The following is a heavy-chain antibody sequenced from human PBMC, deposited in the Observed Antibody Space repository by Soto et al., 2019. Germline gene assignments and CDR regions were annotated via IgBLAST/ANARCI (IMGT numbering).Heavy chain of an antibody. CDR1: GFTFSSYW. CDR2: INSDGSST. CDR3: AREMGYCSGGSCWDDAFDI. J-gene: IGHJ3*02. D-gene: IGHD2-15*01. Sequence: EVQLVESGGGLVQPGGSLRLSCAASGFTFSSYWMHWVRQAPGKGLVWVSRINSDGSSTSYADSVKGRFTISRDNAKNTLYLQMNSLRAEDTAVYYCAREMGYCSGGSCWDDAFDIWGQGTMVTVSS. V-gene: IGHV3-74*01.